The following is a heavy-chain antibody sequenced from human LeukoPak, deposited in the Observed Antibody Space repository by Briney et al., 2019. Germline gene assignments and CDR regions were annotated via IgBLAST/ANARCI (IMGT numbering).Heavy chain of an antibody. V-gene: IGHV4-59*01. D-gene: IGHD6-13*01. CDR1: GGSISSYY. CDR2: IYYSGNT. J-gene: IGHJ4*02. Sequence: SETLSLTRTVSGGSISSYYWSWIRQPPGKGLEWIGYIYYSGNTNYNPSLKSRLTISVDTSKNQFSLKLKSVTAADTAVYYCARSMTAAGSFYFDYWGQGTLVTVSS. CDR3: ARSMTAAGSFYFDY.